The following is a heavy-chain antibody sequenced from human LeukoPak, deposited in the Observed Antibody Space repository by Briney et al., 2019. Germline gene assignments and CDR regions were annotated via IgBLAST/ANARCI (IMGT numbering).Heavy chain of an antibody. Sequence: ASVKVSCKASGYTFTSYGISWVRQAPGQGLEWMGWISAYNGNTNYAQKLQGRVTMTTDTSTSTAYMELRSLRSDDTAVYYCARDIVVVPAAPRRYFQQWGQGTLVTVSS. CDR3: ARDIVVVPAAPRRYFQQ. V-gene: IGHV1-18*01. J-gene: IGHJ1*01. CDR2: ISAYNGNT. CDR1: GYTFTSYG. D-gene: IGHD2-2*01.